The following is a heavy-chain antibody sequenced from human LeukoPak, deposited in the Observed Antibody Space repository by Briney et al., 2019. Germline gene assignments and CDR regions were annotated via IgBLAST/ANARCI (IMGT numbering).Heavy chain of an antibody. CDR1: GFTFSSYG. V-gene: IGHV3-30*02. Sequence: GGSLRLSCAASGFTFSSYGMHWVRQAPGKGLEWVAVIWYGGSNKYYADSVKGRFTISRDNSKNTLYLQMNSLRAEDTAVYYCAKDRGQIEGFDYWGEGTLVTVSS. CDR2: IWYGGSNK. J-gene: IGHJ4*02. CDR3: AKDRGQIEGFDY. D-gene: IGHD2-21*01.